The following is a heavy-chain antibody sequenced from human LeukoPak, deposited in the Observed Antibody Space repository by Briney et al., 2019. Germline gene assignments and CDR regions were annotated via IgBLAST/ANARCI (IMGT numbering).Heavy chain of an antibody. CDR1: GYTFTGYY. Sequence: ASVKVSCKASGYTFTGYYIHWVRQAPGQGLEWMGWISPNTGATDYAQQFQGRVAMTRDTSIGTAYMELSSLRSEDTAVYYCARGRLRYFDWLLTSEGNWFDPWGQGTLVTVSS. D-gene: IGHD3-9*01. V-gene: IGHV1-2*02. CDR3: ARGRLRYFDWLLTSEGNWFDP. J-gene: IGHJ5*02. CDR2: ISPNTGAT.